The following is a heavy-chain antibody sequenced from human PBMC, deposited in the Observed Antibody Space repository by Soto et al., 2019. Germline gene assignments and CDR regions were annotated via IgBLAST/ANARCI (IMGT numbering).Heavy chain of an antibody. Sequence: PGGSLRLSCAASGFTFSSYGMHWVRQAPGKGLEWVAVISYDGSNKYYADSVKGRFTISRDNSKNTLYLQMNSLRAEDTAVYYCAKVRYYDILTGPALDYWGQGTLVTVSS. CDR1: GFTFSSYG. J-gene: IGHJ4*02. V-gene: IGHV3-30*18. CDR3: AKVRYYDILTGPALDY. D-gene: IGHD3-9*01. CDR2: ISYDGSNK.